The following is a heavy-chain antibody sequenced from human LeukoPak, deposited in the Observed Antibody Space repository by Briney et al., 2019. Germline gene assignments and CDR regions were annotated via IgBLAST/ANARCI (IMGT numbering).Heavy chain of an antibody. CDR1: GFTFSSYN. D-gene: IGHD1-26*01. V-gene: IGHV3-48*01. CDR2: ISSSSSTI. J-gene: IGHJ3*01. CDR3: ARGSFGP. Sequence: GGSLRLSCAASGFTFSSYNMNWVRQAPGKGLEWVSYISSSSSTIYYADSVKGRFIISRDNAKNSLYLQMNSLRAEDTAVYYCARGSFGPWGQGTMVTVSS.